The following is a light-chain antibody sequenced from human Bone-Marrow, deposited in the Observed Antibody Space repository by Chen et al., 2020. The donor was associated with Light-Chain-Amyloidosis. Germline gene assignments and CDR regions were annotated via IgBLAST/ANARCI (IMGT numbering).Light chain of an antibody. Sequence: SYALTHPPSVPVSPGQTARITCSGDDLPTKYAYWYQQKPGQAPVLVIHRDTERPSGISERFSGSSSGTTATLTISGVQAEDEADYHWQSADSSGTYEVIFGGGTKLTVL. CDR3: QSADSSGTYEVI. J-gene: IGLJ2*01. CDR2: RDT. CDR1: DLPTKY. V-gene: IGLV3-25*03.